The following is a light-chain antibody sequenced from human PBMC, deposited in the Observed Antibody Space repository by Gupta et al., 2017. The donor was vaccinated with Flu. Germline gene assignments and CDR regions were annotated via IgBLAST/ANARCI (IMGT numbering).Light chain of an antibody. V-gene: IGLV1-47*01. J-gene: IGLJ3*02. Sequence: SVLTQPPSAAATPGQRLTISCSGPDSNIGKNFVFWYQQLPGTAPHLRWYRNDRRHSVVPERFSGSKSGSSASLIIIGLRAEDEADYHCVSGYDTRNGAVFGGGTKVTVL. CDR3: VSGYDTRNGAV. CDR2: RND. CDR1: DSNIGKNF.